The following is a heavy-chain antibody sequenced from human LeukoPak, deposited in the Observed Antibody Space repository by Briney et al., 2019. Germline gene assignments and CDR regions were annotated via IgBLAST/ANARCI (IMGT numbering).Heavy chain of an antibody. V-gene: IGHV4-4*02. CDR3: ARGGGTVISSNASDI. CDR2: IYYSGTT. Sequence: PSGTLSLTCAVSGGSISNFNWWSWVRQPPGKGLEWIGEIYYSGTTNYNPSLKSRVTVSVDKSRNQFSLKLSSVTAADTAVYYCARGGGTVISSNASDIWGQGTMVTVSS. J-gene: IGHJ3*02. CDR1: GGSISNFNW. D-gene: IGHD1-1*01.